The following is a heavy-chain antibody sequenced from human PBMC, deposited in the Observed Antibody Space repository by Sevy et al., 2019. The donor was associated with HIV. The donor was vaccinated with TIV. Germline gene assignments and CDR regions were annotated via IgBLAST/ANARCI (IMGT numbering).Heavy chain of an antibody. D-gene: IGHD3-22*01. J-gene: IGHJ4*02. Sequence: GGSLRLSCAASGFTFSYYNMNWVRQAPGKGLEWVSSISSGCSYVYHADSVKGRFTISRDNAKNSLYLQMNRLRTEDTAVYYCASPLHYYDSPSAYWGQGTQVTVSS. CDR1: GFTFSYYN. CDR2: ISSGCSYV. V-gene: IGHV3-21*01. CDR3: ASPLHYYDSPSAY.